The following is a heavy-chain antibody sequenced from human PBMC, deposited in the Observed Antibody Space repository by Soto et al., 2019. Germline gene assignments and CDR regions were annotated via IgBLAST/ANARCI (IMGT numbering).Heavy chain of an antibody. CDR1: GGTFSSYA. V-gene: IGHV1-69*13. D-gene: IGHD2-21*02. Sequence: ASVKVSCKASGGTFSSYAISWVRQARGQGLEWMGGIIPIFGTANYAQKFQGRVTITADESTSTAYMELSSLRSEDTAVYYCASVVVTGHYYYGMDVWGQGTTVTVSS. CDR3: ASVVVTGHYYYGMDV. CDR2: IIPIFGTA. J-gene: IGHJ6*02.